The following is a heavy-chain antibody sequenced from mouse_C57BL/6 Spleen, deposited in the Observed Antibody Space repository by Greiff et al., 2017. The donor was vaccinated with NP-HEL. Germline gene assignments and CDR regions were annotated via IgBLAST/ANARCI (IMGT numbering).Heavy chain of an antibody. J-gene: IGHJ2*01. Sequence: QVQLKESGAELVKPGASVKISCKASGYAFSSYWMNWVKQRPGKGLEWIGQIYPGDGDTNYNGKFKGKATLTADKSSSTAYMQLSSLTSEDSAVYFCAREYYGSSSDYWGQGTTLTVSS. D-gene: IGHD1-1*01. CDR2: IYPGDGDT. CDR1: GYAFSSYW. CDR3: AREYYGSSSDY. V-gene: IGHV1-80*01.